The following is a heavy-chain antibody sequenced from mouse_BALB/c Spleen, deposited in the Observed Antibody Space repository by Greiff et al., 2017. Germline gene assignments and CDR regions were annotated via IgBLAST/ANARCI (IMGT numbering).Heavy chain of an antibody. V-gene: IGHV1-69*02. CDR2: IYPSDSYT. J-gene: IGHJ4*01. D-gene: IGHD2-4*01. Sequence: QVQLQQPGAELVRPGASVKLSCKASGYTFTSYWINWVKQRPGQGLEWIGNIYPSDSYTNYNQKFKDKATLTVDKSSSTAYMQLSSPTSEDSAVYYCTRWYDYDGGAMDYWGQGTAVTVSS. CDR3: TRWYDYDGGAMDY. CDR1: GYTFTSYW.